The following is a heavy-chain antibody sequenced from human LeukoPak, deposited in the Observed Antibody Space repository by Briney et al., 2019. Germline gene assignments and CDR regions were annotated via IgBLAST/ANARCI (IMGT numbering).Heavy chain of an antibody. D-gene: IGHD3-10*01. V-gene: IGHV4-30-2*01. J-gene: IGHJ3*02. CDR1: GGSISSGGYS. CDR3: ARMGYYYAFDI. Sequence: SETLSLTCAVSGGSISSGGYSWSWIRQPPGKGLEWIGYIYHSGSTYYNPSLKSRVTISVDRSKNQFSLELSSVTAADTAVYYCARMGYYYAFDIWGQGTMVTVSS. CDR2: IYHSGST.